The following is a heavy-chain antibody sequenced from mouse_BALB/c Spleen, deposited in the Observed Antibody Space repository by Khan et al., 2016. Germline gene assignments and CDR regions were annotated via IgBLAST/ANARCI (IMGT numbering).Heavy chain of an antibody. CDR3: ARSPLYYGSSLYAVDY. D-gene: IGHD1-1*01. V-gene: IGHV2-2*02. Sequence: QVQLKQSGPGLVQPSQSLSITCTVSGFSLSSYGIHWVRQSPGKGLEWLGVIWSGRATDYKAAFISRLSISKDNSKSQVFFKLNSLQGNDTAIYYCARSPLYYGSSLYAVDYWGQGTSVTVSS. CDR1: GFSLSSYG. CDR2: IWSGRAT. J-gene: IGHJ4*01.